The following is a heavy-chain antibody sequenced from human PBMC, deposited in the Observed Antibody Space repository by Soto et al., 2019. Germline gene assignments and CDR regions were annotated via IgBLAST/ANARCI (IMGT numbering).Heavy chain of an antibody. Sequence: EVQLVESGGGLVQPGESLRVSCAASGFTLSNYALSWVRQAPGTGLEWLSYIRSSGSVIYYADSVKGRLTVSRDYPKNSLFLQMICLSDEYTAVYYCARDGAVAGKRYFYGMDVWGQGTTVTVSS. CDR3: ARDGAVAGKRYFYGMDV. CDR2: IRSSGSVI. V-gene: IGHV3-48*02. D-gene: IGHD6-19*01. J-gene: IGHJ6*02. CDR1: GFTLSNYA.